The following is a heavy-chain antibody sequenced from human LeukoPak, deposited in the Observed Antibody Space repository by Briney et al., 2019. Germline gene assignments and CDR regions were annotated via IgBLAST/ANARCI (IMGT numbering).Heavy chain of an antibody. V-gene: IGHV4-4*07. CDR1: GGSISSDC. J-gene: IGHJ3*02. D-gene: IGHD6-13*01. CDR3: AREKSSWSGLDAFDI. CDR2: INISGST. Sequence: PSETLSLTCTVSGGSISSDCWSWIRQPAGKGLEWIGRINISGSTNYNPSLKSRVTMSVDTSKNQFSLKLSSVTAADTAVYYCAREKSSWSGLDAFDIWGQGTMVTVSS.